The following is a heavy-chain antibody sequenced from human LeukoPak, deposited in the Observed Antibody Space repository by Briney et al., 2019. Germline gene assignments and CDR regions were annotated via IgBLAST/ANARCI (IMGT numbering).Heavy chain of an antibody. CDR3: ARESDTTVDY. D-gene: IGHD5-18*01. CDR2: IWYDGSNK. Sequence: PGGSLRLSCAVSGFTFSSYGMHWVRQAPGKGLEWVAVIWYDGSNKYYADSVKGRFTISRDNSKNTLYLQMNSLRAEDTAVYYYARESDTTVDYWGQGTLVTVSS. CDR1: GFTFSSYG. J-gene: IGHJ4*02. V-gene: IGHV3-33*01.